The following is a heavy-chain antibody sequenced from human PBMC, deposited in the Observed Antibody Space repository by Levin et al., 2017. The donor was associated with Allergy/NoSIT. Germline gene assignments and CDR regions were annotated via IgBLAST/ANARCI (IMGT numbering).Heavy chain of an antibody. CDR2: IDWDDDK. CDR1: GFSLSTSAMC. V-gene: IGHV2-70*01. D-gene: IGHD4-23*01. Sequence: SGPTLVKPTQTLTLTCTFSGFSLSTSAMCVSWIRQPPGKALEWLALIDWDDDKYYSTSLRTRLTISKDTSKNQVVLTMTNMDPVDTATYYCARDPGGGRLDYYGIDVWGQGTTVTVSS. J-gene: IGHJ6*02. CDR3: ARDPGGGRLDYYGIDV.